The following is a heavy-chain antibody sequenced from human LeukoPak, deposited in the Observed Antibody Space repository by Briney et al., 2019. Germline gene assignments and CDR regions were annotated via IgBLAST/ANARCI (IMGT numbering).Heavy chain of an antibody. CDR1: GGSISSYY. V-gene: IGHV4-59*01. CDR2: IYYSGST. J-gene: IGHJ4*02. Sequence: PSETLSPTCTVSGGSISSYYWSWIRQPPGKGLEWIGYIYYSGSTNYNPSLKSRVTISVDTSKNQFSLKLSSVTAADTAVYYCARETYSSSSSYFDYWGQGTLVTVSS. D-gene: IGHD6-6*01. CDR3: ARETYSSSSSYFDY.